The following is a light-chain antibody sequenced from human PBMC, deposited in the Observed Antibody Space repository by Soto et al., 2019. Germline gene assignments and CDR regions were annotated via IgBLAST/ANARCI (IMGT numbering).Light chain of an antibody. CDR1: SSDVGGYNY. Sequence: QSALTQPASVSGSPGQSITISCTGTSSDVGGYNYVSWYQQHPDKAPKLMIYEVSNRPSGVSDRFSGSKSGNTAPLTISGLQAEDEADYYCSSYTSATTYVFGTGTKVTVL. CDR2: EVS. V-gene: IGLV2-14*01. CDR3: SSYTSATTYV. J-gene: IGLJ1*01.